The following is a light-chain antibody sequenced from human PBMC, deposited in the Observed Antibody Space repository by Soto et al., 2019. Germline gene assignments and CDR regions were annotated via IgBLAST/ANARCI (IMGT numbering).Light chain of an antibody. CDR1: QSVSSN. J-gene: IGKJ1*01. V-gene: IGKV3-15*01. Sequence: EIVMTQSPATLSVSPGERSTLSCRASQSVSSNLAWYQQKPGQAPRLLIYGASTRATGIPARFSGSGSGTEFTLTISSLQSEDFAVYYCQQYNNLPPWTFVQGTKVEIK. CDR2: GAS. CDR3: QQYNNLPPWT.